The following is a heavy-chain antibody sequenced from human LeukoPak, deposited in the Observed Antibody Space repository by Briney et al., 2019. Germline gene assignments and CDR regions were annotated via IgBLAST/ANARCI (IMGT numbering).Heavy chain of an antibody. Sequence: PSGTLSLTCAVSGGSISSSNWWSWVRPPPGKGLEWIGEIYHSGSTNYNPSLKSRVTISVDTSKNQFSLKLSSVTAADTAVYYCARGPYSSGWYGGQYNWFDPWGQGTLVTVSS. CDR1: GGSISSSNW. CDR2: IYHSGST. D-gene: IGHD6-19*01. V-gene: IGHV4-4*02. CDR3: ARGPYSSGWYGGQYNWFDP. J-gene: IGHJ5*02.